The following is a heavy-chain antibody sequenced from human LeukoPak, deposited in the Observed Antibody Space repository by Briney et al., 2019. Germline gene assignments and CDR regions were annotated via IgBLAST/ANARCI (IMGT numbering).Heavy chain of an antibody. V-gene: IGHV4-4*07. CDR1: GGSMCDHY. J-gene: IGHJ5*02. Sequence: SGTLSLTCTVSGGSMCDHYWSFIRQRAGKGLEWIGRIHSSWTTYFNPSLQSRVTRSVATSKNQFPLRLTSMTAADTAVYFCARGDYYDGGGSNWFDPWGQGTLVTV. D-gene: IGHD4-17*01. CDR3: ARGDYYDGGGSNWFDP. CDR2: IHSSWTT.